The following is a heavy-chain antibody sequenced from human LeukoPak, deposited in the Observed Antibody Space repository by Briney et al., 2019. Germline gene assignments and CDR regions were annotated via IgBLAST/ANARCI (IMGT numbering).Heavy chain of an antibody. J-gene: IGHJ4*02. Sequence: AGGSLRLSRAASGFTFDDYGMSWVRQAPGKGLEWVSGINWNGGSTGYADSVKGRFTISRDNAKNSLYLQMNSLRAEDTAVYYCAREIGSSWSDLLAGTDQPLDYWGQGTLVTVSS. CDR3: AREIGSSWSDLLAGTDQPLDY. D-gene: IGHD6-13*01. CDR1: GFTFDDYG. CDR2: INWNGGST. V-gene: IGHV3-20*04.